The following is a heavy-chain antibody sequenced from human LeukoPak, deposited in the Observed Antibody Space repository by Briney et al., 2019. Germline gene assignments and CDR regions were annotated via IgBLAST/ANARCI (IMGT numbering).Heavy chain of an antibody. V-gene: IGHV3-23*01. Sequence: PGGSLRLSCAASGFTFSSFAMSWVRQAPGRGLEWVSRISGSGGSTYYADSVKGRFTISRDNSKNTLYLQMNSLRAEDTAVYYCATVAIYGVDESGAEYWGQGTLVTVSS. CDR3: ATVAIYGVDESGAEY. J-gene: IGHJ4*02. CDR2: ISGSGGST. D-gene: IGHD2-21*01. CDR1: GFTFSSFA.